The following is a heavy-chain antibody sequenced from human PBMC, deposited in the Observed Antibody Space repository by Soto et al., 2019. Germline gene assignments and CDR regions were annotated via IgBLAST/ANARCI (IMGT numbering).Heavy chain of an antibody. CDR3: ARRNLDLYYGMAV. V-gene: IGHV5-51*01. D-gene: IGHD4-4*01. CDR2: IYPGDATI. Sequence: GESLKISCKGLGYSFSRYWIAWVRQMPGKGLEWMGIIYPGDATITYSPSFQGQVTISVDKSFNTAYLQWSSLKASDTAMYYCARRNLDLYYGMAVWGQGTTVTVSS. CDR1: GYSFSRYW. J-gene: IGHJ6*02.